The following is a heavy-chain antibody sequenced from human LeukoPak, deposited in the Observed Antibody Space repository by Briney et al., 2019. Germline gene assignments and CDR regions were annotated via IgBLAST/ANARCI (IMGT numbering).Heavy chain of an antibody. CDR3: ARSSANWPFDY. D-gene: IGHD1-1*01. V-gene: IGHV3-72*01. CDR1: RFTFSDHY. CDR2: IRNKANSYTT. J-gene: IGHJ4*02. Sequence: GGSLRLSCAASRFTFSDHYMDWVRQAPGKGLEWVVRIRNKANSYTTEYAASVKGRFTISRDDSKNSLYLQMNSLKTEDTAVYYCARSSANWPFDYWGQGTLVTVSS.